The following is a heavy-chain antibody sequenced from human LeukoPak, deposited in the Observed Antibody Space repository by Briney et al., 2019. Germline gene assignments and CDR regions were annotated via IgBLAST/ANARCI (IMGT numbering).Heavy chain of an antibody. D-gene: IGHD3-10*01. Sequence: GASVKVSCKASGGTFSSYAISWVRQAPGQGLEWMGGIIPIFGTANYAQKFQGRVTITTDESTSTAYMELSSLRSEDTAVYYCARSPTSIVRGVISPSYFDYWGQGTLVTVSS. J-gene: IGHJ4*02. CDR3: ARSPTSIVRGVISPSYFDY. CDR2: IIPIFGTA. CDR1: GGTFSSYA. V-gene: IGHV1-69*05.